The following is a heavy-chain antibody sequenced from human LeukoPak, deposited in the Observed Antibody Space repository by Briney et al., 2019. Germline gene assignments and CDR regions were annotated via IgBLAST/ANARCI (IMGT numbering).Heavy chain of an antibody. J-gene: IGHJ5*02. Sequence: GGSLRLSCAASGFSFSYFWMSWVRQAPGKGLEWVANIKQAGSEKYYVDSVKGRFTISRDNAKKSLYLQMNSLRAEDTAVYYCARDAEVGTLFGVLSRYNWFDPWGQGALVTVSS. V-gene: IGHV3-7*01. CDR3: ARDAEVGTLFGVLSRYNWFDP. CDR2: IKQAGSEK. D-gene: IGHD3-3*01. CDR1: GFSFSYFW.